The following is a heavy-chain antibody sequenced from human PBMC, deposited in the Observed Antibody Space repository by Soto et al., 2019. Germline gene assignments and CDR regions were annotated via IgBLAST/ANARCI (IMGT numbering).Heavy chain of an antibody. CDR3: ARSVAVPGAHIDY. V-gene: IGHV4-59*01. D-gene: IGHD6-19*01. CDR2: VYYTGST. J-gene: IGHJ4*02. Sequence: SETLSLTCNVSGGSISGSYWSWIRQSPGKGLEWLGYVYYTGSTNYSPSLRSRVSISVDTSKNEFSLRLSSVTAADTAVYFCARSVAVPGAHIDYWGQGTQVTVSS. CDR1: GGSISGSY.